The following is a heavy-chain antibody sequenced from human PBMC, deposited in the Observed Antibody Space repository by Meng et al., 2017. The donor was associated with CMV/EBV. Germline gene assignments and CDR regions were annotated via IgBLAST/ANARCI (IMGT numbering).Heavy chain of an antibody. D-gene: IGHD2-2*02. CDR1: GGTFSSYA. Sequence: SVKVSCKASGGTFSSYAISWVRQAPGQGLEWMGGIIPTFGTANYAQKFQGRVTITTDESTSTAYMELSSLRSEDTAVYYCARGDIVVVPAAIRRYYYYGMDVWGQGTTVTVSS. CDR2: IIPTFGTA. J-gene: IGHJ6*02. CDR3: ARGDIVVVPAAIRRYYYYGMDV. V-gene: IGHV1-69*05.